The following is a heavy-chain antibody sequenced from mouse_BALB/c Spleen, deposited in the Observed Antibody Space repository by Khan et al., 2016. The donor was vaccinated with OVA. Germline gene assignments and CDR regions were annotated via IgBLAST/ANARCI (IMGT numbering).Heavy chain of an antibody. V-gene: IGHV3-2*02. CDR2: ITYSGST. Sequence: EVQLVESGPGLVKPSQSLSLTCTVTGYSITSDYAWNWIRQFPGNKLEWMGYITYSGSTSYTPSLKSRISITRDTSKNQFFLQLNSVTTEDTATYYCAGGRTYWGQGTLDTVSA. CDR1: GYSITSDYA. D-gene: IGHD3-3*01. J-gene: IGHJ3*01. CDR3: AGGRTY.